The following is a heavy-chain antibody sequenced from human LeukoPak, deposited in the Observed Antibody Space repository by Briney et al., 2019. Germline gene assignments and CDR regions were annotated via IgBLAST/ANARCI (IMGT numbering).Heavy chain of an antibody. CDR2: ISSSSYI. V-gene: IGHV3-21*01. J-gene: IGHJ3*02. D-gene: IGHD3-10*01. CDR3: ARDAYYYGSGSYSQDAFDI. CDR1: GFTFSSYS. Sequence: GGSLRLSCAASGFTFSSYSMNWVRQAPGKGLEWVSSISSSSYIYYADSVKGRFTISRDSAKNSLYLQMNSLRAEDTAVYYCARDAYYYGSGSYSQDAFDIWGQGTMVTVSS.